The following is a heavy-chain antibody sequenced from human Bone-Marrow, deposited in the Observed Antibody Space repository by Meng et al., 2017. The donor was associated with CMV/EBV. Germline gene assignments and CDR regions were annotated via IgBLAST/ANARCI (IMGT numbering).Heavy chain of an antibody. Sequence: GESLKISCAASGFTFSSYAMSWVRQAPGKGLEWVSAISGSGGSTYYADSVKGRFTISRDNSKNTLYLQMNSLRAEDTAVYYCARNSGYAYYYYYGMDVWGQGNTVTVSS. CDR2: ISGSGGST. J-gene: IGHJ6*02. CDR1: GFTFSSYA. V-gene: IGHV3-23*01. CDR3: ARNSGYAYYYYYGMDV. D-gene: IGHD5-12*01.